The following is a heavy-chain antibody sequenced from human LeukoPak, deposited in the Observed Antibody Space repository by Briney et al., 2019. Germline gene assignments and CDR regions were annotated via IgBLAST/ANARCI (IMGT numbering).Heavy chain of an antibody. J-gene: IGHJ4*02. CDR3: AGVREVGYSNGYGY. D-gene: IGHD5-18*01. V-gene: IGHV1-8*01. CDR2: MNPNSGNT. Sequence: ASVKVSCKASGYTFTSYDINWVRQATGQGLEWMGWMNPNSGNTGYAQKFQGRVTMTRNTSISTAYMELSSLRSEETAVYYCAGVREVGYSNGYGYWGEGTLVTVSS. CDR1: GYTFTSYD.